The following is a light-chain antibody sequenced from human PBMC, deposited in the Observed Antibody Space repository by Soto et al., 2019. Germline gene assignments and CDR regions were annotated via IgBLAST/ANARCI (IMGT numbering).Light chain of an antibody. CDR2: DVS. V-gene: IGLV2-11*01. CDR3: SSSAGKYVYV. J-gene: IGLJ1*01. Sequence: LPQPRPVSASPGQSVTIPCTGNRSDVGGYNYVSWYRRHAGKRPKLIIYDVSERPSGVPDRFSASKSVNTASLTISGLQAEDVADYYCSSSAGKYVYVFGSGTKVTVL. CDR1: RSDVGGYNY.